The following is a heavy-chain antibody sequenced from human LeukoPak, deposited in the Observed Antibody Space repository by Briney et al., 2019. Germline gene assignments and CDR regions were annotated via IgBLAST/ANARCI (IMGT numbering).Heavy chain of an antibody. CDR2: IYYSGST. Sequence: SETLSLTCTVSGGSISSSSYYWGWIRQPPGKGLEWIGSIYYSGSTYYNPSLKSRVTISVDTSKNQFSLKLSSVTAADTAVYYCARLAASFFVAINWGQGTMVTVSS. V-gene: IGHV4-39*01. D-gene: IGHD3-22*01. CDR1: GGSISSSSYY. CDR3: ARLAASFFVAIN. J-gene: IGHJ3*01.